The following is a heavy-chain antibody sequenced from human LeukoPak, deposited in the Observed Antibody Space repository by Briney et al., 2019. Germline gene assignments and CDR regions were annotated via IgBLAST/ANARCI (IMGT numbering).Heavy chain of an antibody. D-gene: IGHD3-3*01. V-gene: IGHV3-33*06. CDR3: VKVSDGGYYFDY. J-gene: IGHJ4*02. CDR1: GFAFRSYG. Sequence: PGRSLRVSCAASGFAFRSYGMHWVRQAPGKGLEWVAVIWYDGSNKYYADSVKGRFTISRDNSKNTLYLQMNSLRAEDTAMYYCVKVSDGGYYFDYWGQGTLVTVSS. CDR2: IWYDGSNK.